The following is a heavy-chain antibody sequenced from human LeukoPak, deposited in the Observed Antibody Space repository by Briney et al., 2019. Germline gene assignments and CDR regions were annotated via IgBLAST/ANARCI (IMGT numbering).Heavy chain of an antibody. CDR1: GFTFGDYG. CDR2: INWNGGNT. V-gene: IGHV3-20*04. CDR3: ARDRGWLQYIDY. D-gene: IGHD5-24*01. Sequence: SGGSLRLSCAASGFTFGDYGMSWVRQAPGKGLEWVSSINWNGGNTAYADSVKGRFTISRDTAKDPLYLQLNSLRAEDTALYYCARDRGWLQYIDYWGQGTLVTVSS. J-gene: IGHJ4*02.